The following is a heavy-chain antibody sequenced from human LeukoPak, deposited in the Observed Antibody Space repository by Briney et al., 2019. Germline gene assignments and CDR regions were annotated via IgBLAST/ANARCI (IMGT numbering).Heavy chain of an antibody. J-gene: IGHJ2*01. D-gene: IGHD3-22*01. Sequence: VASVKVSCTASGYTFTSYGISWVRQAPGQGLEWMGWISAYNGNTNYAQKFQGRVTMTTDTSTSTAYMELRSLRSDDTAVYYCARRRYYDSSGYREWYFDLWGRGTLVTVSS. CDR2: ISAYNGNT. V-gene: IGHV1-18*01. CDR1: GYTFTSYG. CDR3: ARRRYYDSSGYREWYFDL.